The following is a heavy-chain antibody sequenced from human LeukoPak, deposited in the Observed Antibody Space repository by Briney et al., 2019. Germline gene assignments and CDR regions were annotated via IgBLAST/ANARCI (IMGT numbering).Heavy chain of an antibody. CDR1: GYTFTGYY. V-gene: IGHV1-2*04. J-gene: IGHJ4*02. CDR2: INPNSGGT. CDR3: ARGYYYGSGTTTMGY. Sequence: ASVKVSCKASGYTFTGYYMHWVRQAPGQGLEWMGWINPNSGGTNYAQKFQGWVTVTRDTSISTAYMELSRLRSDDTAVYYCARGYYYGSGTTTMGYWGQGTLVTVSS. D-gene: IGHD3-10*01.